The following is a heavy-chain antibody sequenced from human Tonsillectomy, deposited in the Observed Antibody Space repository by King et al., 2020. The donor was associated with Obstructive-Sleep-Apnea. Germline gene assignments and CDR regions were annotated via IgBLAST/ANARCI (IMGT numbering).Heavy chain of an antibody. Sequence: VQLVESGGGLVQPGRSLRLSCTASGFTFGDYAMSWFRQAPGKGLEWVGFIRSKAYGGTTEYAASVKGRFTISRDDSKSIAYLQMNSLKTEDTAVYYCTRQSEIIAVEPSDYWGQGTLVTVSS. CDR1: GFTFGDYA. CDR3: TRQSEIIAVEPSDY. CDR2: IRSKAYGGTT. J-gene: IGHJ4*02. D-gene: IGHD6-19*01. V-gene: IGHV3-49*03.